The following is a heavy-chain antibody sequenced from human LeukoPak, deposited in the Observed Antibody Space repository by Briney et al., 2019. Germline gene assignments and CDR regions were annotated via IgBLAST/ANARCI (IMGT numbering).Heavy chain of an antibody. Sequence: GGSLRLSCAASGFTFRSYWMSWVRQAPGKGLKWVANIKHDGSEQYYVDSVKGRFTLSRDNPKNSLYLQMNSLRAEDTAVYYCAKGRYSGSTYYFDYWGQGTLVLVSS. V-gene: IGHV3-7*01. CDR3: AKGRYSGSTYYFDY. CDR2: IKHDGSEQ. D-gene: IGHD1-26*01. CDR1: GFTFRSYW. J-gene: IGHJ4*02.